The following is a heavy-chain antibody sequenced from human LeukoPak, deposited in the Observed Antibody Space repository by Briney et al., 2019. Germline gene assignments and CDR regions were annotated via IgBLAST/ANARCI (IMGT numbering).Heavy chain of an antibody. D-gene: IGHD1-26*01. J-gene: IGHJ4*02. CDR2: INPNSGGT. Sequence: ASVKVSCKASGYTFTGYFMHWVRQAPGQGLEWMGWINPNSGGTNYAQKFQGRVTMTRDTSISTAYMELSRLISDDTAVYYCARDASRAVGATTPFDYWGQGTLVTVSS. V-gene: IGHV1-2*02. CDR3: ARDASRAVGATTPFDY. CDR1: GYTFTGYF.